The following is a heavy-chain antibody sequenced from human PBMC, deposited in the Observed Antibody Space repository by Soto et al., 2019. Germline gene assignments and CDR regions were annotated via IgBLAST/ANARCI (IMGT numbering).Heavy chain of an antibody. D-gene: IGHD2-8*01. CDR1: PFSVTHNNY. J-gene: IGHJ3*01. Sequence: QAQLQESGPGLVRPSGTLSLTCTVSPFSVTHNNYWNWVRQSPGKALEWIGEIDHSGATYYNTSLGGRATRSMDKPKNQISLKLTSGTAADTAVYYCARDSRYCTDGGFSMMRDAFDVWGQATLVTFSS. V-gene: IGHV4-4*02. CDR2: IDHSGAT. CDR3: ARDSRYCTDGGFSMMRDAFDV.